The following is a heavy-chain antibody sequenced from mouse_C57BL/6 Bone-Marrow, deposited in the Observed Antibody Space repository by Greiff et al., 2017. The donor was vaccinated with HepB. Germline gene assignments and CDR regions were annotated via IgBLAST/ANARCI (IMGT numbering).Heavy chain of an antibody. V-gene: IGHV7-3*01. CDR3: ARTIYDGSLAY. J-gene: IGHJ3*01. CDR2: IRNKANGYTT. Sequence: EVMLVESGGGLVQPGGSLSLSCAASGFTFTDYYMSWVRQPPGKALEWLGFIRNKANGYTTEYSASVKGRFTISRDNSKSILYLQMNALRAEDSATYYCARTIYDGSLAYWGQGTLVTVS. D-gene: IGHD2-3*01. CDR1: GFTFTDYY.